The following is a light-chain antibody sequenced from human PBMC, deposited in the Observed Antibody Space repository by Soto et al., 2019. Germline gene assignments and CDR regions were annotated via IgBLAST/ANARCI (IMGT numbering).Light chain of an antibody. J-gene: IGLJ2*01. CDR2: EVT. Sequence: QSVLTQPPSASGSPGQSVTISCTDTSSDVGGYNYVSWYQQHPGKAPKLMIYEVTKRPSGVPDRFSGSKSGNTASLTVSGLQAEDEADYYCSSYAGSNNLFGGGTKVTVL. V-gene: IGLV2-8*01. CDR3: SSYAGSNNL. CDR1: SSDVGGYNY.